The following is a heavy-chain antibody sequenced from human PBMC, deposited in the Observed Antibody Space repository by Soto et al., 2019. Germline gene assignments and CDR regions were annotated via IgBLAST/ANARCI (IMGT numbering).Heavy chain of an antibody. D-gene: IGHD2-2*01. V-gene: IGHV4-4*02. CDR1: GGSVGSSSC. Sequence: SDTLSLTCTFSGGSVGSSSCWSWGRRPPGKGLEWIAEIYHSGTTNYNPSLKSRVSMSVDKSKIQFSLTLNSVTAADTAVYYCVMVVPAAPWDSTGRHVWAIWTTGTVS. CDR3: VMVVPAAPWDSTGRHV. J-gene: IGHJ6*04. CDR2: IYHSGTT.